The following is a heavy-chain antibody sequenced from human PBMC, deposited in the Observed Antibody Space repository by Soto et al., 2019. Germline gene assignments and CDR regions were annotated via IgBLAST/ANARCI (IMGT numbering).Heavy chain of an antibody. J-gene: IGHJ5*02. D-gene: IGHD2-2*01. CDR1: GFTFSDHY. CDR3: ARFPLVAGDAAPRGWFDP. V-gene: IGHV3-72*01. CDR2: IRNKANSYAT. Sequence: EMQLVESGGGLVQPGGSLRLSCAASGFTFSDHYMDWVRQAPGKGLEWVGRIRNKANSYATAYAASVKGRVTISRDDSKNSLYLQMNSLRTEDTAVDYCARFPLVAGDAAPRGWFDPWGQGTLVTVSS.